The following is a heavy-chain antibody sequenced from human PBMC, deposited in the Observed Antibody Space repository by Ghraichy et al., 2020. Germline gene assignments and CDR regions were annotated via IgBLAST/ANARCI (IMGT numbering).Heavy chain of an antibody. V-gene: IGHV4-39*02. D-gene: IGHD6-6*01. Sequence: SETLSLTCTVSGGSISSSTNYWGWIRQPPGKGLEWIGSIYYSGTTYYNPSLKSRVTISVDTSKNQFSLRLSSVTAADTAMYYCARDRAVATRDFDYWGQGARVTVSS. J-gene: IGHJ4*02. CDR2: IYYSGTT. CDR1: GGSISSSTNY. CDR3: ARDRAVATRDFDY.